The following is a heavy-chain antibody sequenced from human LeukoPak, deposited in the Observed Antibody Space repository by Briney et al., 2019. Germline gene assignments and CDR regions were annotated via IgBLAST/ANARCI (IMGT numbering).Heavy chain of an antibody. J-gene: IGHJ6*02. CDR2: IYYSGST. CDR3: ARDHRYCSGGSCSVRDGMDV. D-gene: IGHD2-15*01. CDR1: GGSISNYY. Sequence: PSETLSLTCTVSGGSISNYYWSWIRQPPGKGLEWIGYIYYSGSTNYNPSLKSRVTISVDTSKNQFSLKLSSVTAADTAVYYCARDHRYCSGGSCSVRDGMDVWGQGTTVTVSS. V-gene: IGHV4-59*01.